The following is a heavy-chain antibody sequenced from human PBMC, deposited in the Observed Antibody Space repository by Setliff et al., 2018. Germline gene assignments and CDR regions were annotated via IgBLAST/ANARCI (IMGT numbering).Heavy chain of an antibody. Sequence: PSETLSLTCAVSGFPISSGYYWGWIRQPPGKGLEWIVNIHHSGKAYYNPSIKSRVTMSVDTSKNHVSRKLSSVTAADTAVYYCARAHTWSLPNDNSGYPGWFDPWGQGTLVTAPQ. V-gene: IGHV4-38-2*01. CDR1: GFPISSGYY. D-gene: IGHD3-22*01. CDR2: IHHSGKA. CDR3: ARAHTWSLPNDNSGYPGWFDP. J-gene: IGHJ5*02.